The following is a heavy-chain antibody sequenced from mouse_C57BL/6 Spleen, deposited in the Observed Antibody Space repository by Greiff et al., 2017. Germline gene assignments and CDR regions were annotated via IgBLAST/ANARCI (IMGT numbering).Heavy chain of an antibody. J-gene: IGHJ3*01. CDR2: INHNNGGT. V-gene: IGHV1-26*01. CDR3: ARELRTPFAY. D-gene: IGHD1-1*01. CDR1: GYTFTDYY. Sequence: VQLQQSGPELVKPGASVKISCKASGYTFTDYYMNWVKQSHGKSLEWIGDINHNNGGTSYNQKFKGKATLTVDKSSSTAYMELRSLTSEDSAVYYCARELRTPFAYWGQGTLVTVSA.